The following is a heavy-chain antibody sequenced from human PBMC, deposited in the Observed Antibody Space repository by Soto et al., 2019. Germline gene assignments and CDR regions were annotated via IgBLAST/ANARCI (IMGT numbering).Heavy chain of an antibody. V-gene: IGHV3-30-3*01. J-gene: IGHJ6*02. CDR2: ISYDGSNK. CDR3: ARDTPRYYYYYGMDV. Sequence: GSLRLSCAASGFTFSSYAMHWVRQAPGKGLEWVAVISYDGSNKYYADSVKGRFTISRDNSKNTLYLQMNSLRAEDTAVYYCARDTPRYYYYYGMDVWGQGTTVTVSS. CDR1: GFTFSSYA.